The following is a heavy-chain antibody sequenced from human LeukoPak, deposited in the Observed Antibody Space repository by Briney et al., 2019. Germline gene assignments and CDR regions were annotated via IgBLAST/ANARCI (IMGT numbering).Heavy chain of an antibody. V-gene: IGHV1-69*04. Sequence: GASVKVSCKASGYTSTSYGISWVRQAPGQGLEWMGRIIPILGIANYAQKFQGRVTITADKSTSTAYMELSSLRSEDTAVYYCARDYYDSSGYYPLGYWGQGTLVTVSS. CDR2: IIPILGIA. J-gene: IGHJ4*02. CDR1: GYTSTSYG. D-gene: IGHD3-22*01. CDR3: ARDYYDSSGYYPLGY.